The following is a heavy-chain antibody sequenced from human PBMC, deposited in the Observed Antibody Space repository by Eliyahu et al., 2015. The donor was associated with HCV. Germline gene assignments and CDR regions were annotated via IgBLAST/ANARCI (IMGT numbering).Heavy chain of an antibody. D-gene: IGHD6-19*01. J-gene: IGHJ4*02. Sequence: EVQLVEAGGGLVQPGGSLXLACAAXTFTFSNYWMSWGRQAXGKGLEWVANIKQDGSEKYYGGSVKGRFTISRDNTKNSLFLQMDSLRVEDTAIYYCARLAVAEGFFDYWGQGTLVTVSS. CDR2: IKQDGSEK. CDR1: TFTFSNYW. V-gene: IGHV3-7*01. CDR3: ARLAVAEGFFDY.